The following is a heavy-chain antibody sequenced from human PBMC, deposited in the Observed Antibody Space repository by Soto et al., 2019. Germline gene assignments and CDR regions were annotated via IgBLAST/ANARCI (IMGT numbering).Heavy chain of an antibody. CDR3: ARPPTANLDAFEI. V-gene: IGHV4-39*01. Sequence: QLQLQESGPGLVKPSETLSLTGTVSGGSISSSTYYWGWIRQPPGKVLEWIGSIYYSEITYYNPSLKSRVTISVDTSKNQFSLNLNSVTAADTAVYYCARPPTANLDAFEIWGQGTMVTVSS. J-gene: IGHJ3*02. CDR1: GGSISSSTYY. D-gene: IGHD7-27*01. CDR2: IYYSEIT.